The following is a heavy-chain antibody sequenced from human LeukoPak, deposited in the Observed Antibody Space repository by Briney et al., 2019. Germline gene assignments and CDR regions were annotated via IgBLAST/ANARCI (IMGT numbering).Heavy chain of an antibody. CDR2: IYPGDSAT. CDR3: ARQGGQWLVQGAFDI. Sequence: GESLNISCKGSGYSFTNYWIGWVRQMPGKGLEWMGIIYPGDSATRYSPSFQGQVTISADKSIDTAYLQWSSLKASDTAIYYCARQGGQWLVQGAFDIWGQGTMVTVSS. J-gene: IGHJ3*02. V-gene: IGHV5-51*01. CDR1: GYSFTNYW. D-gene: IGHD6-19*01.